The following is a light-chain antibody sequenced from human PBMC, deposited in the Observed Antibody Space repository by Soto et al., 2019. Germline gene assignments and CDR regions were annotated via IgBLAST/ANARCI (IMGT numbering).Light chain of an antibody. J-gene: IGKJ1*01. CDR1: QSISNW. Sequence: DIQMTQSPSTLSASVGDRVTITCRACQSISNWLAWYQQKPGKAPKLLIFKASTLESGVPSRFSGSGSGTEFTLNISSLQPDDFATYHCQQYATYPRTFGPGTQVDIK. CDR3: QQYATYPRT. V-gene: IGKV1-5*03. CDR2: KAS.